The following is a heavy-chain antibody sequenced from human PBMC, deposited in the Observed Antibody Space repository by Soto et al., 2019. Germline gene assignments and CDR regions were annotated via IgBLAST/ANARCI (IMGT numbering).Heavy chain of an antibody. CDR1: GDSINSHY. J-gene: IGHJ6*02. D-gene: IGHD5-18*01. Sequence: SETLSLTCTVSGDSINSHYWSWVRQPAGKGLEWIGRIYTRGTTEYNPSLRSRVTLSAGTSKNQFSLRLTSVTAADTAVYYCARDVYSPYYYYGFDVWGQGTTVTVS. V-gene: IGHV4-4*07. CDR2: IYTRGTT. CDR3: ARDVYSPYYYYGFDV.